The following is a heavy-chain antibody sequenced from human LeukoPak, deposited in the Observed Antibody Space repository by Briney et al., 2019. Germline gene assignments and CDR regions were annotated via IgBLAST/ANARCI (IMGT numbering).Heavy chain of an antibody. CDR2: IYYSGST. D-gene: IGHD5-12*01. CDR3: ASISGNSGYDYEGDY. J-gene: IGHJ4*02. CDR1: GGSISSYY. Sequence: SETLSLTCTVSGGSISSYYWSWIRQPPGKGLEWSGYIYYSGSTNYNPSLKSRVTISVDTSKNQFSLKLSSVTAADTAVYYCASISGNSGYDYEGDYWGQGTLVTVSS. V-gene: IGHV4-59*01.